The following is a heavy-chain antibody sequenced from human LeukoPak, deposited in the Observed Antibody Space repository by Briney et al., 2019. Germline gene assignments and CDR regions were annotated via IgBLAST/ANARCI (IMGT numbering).Heavy chain of an antibody. CDR2: ISAYNGNT. CDR1: GYTFTSYG. V-gene: IGHV1-18*04. CDR3: AREDGLVVDTAMVLDY. D-gene: IGHD5-18*01. J-gene: IGHJ4*02. Sequence: ASVKVSCKASGYTFTSYGISWVRQARGQGLEWMGWISAYNGNTNYAQKLQGRVTMTTDTSTSTAYMELRSLRSDDTAVYYCAREDGLVVDTAMVLDYWGQGTLVTVSS.